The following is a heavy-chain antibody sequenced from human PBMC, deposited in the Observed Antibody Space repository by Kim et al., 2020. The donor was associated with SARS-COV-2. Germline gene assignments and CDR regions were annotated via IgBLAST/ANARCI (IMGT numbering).Heavy chain of an antibody. D-gene: IGHD2-2*01. CDR3: AREGSCSSTSCYSWSGAFDI. Sequence: SETLSLTCAVYGGSFSGYYWSWIRQPPGKGLEWIGEINHSGSTNYNPSLKSRVTISVDTSKNQFSLKLSSVTAADTAVYYCAREGSCSSTSCYSWSGAFDIWGQGTMVTVSS. V-gene: IGHV4-34*01. CDR2: INHSGST. J-gene: IGHJ3*02. CDR1: GGSFSGYY.